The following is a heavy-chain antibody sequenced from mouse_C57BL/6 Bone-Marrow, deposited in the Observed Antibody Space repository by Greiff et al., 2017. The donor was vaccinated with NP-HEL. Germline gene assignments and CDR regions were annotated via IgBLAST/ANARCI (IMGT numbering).Heavy chain of an antibody. CDR2: INPDSSTI. CDR1: GVDFSRYW. V-gene: IGHV4-1*01. Sequence: GVDFSRYWMSWVRRAPGKGLEWIGEINPDSSTINYAPSLKDKFIISRDNAKNTLYLQMSKVRSEDTALYYCARPYYYGPNWYFDVWGTGTTVTVSS. D-gene: IGHD1-1*01. J-gene: IGHJ1*03. CDR3: ARPYYYGPNWYFDV.